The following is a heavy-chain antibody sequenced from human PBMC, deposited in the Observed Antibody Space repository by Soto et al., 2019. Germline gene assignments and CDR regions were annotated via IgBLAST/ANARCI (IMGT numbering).Heavy chain of an antibody. J-gene: IGHJ3*02. CDR1: GFAFSSHP. CDR3: ARGAFGSSRSCDI. V-gene: IGHV3-23*01. Sequence: VQVLESGGDLVHPGGSLRLSCAPSGFAFSSHPMSWVRQAPERGLEWVSGISDSGGLTYNADSVKGRFTISRDTSKNTLYLQMNSLRAEDTALYYCARGAFGSSRSCDIWGQGTMVTVSS. CDR2: ISDSGGLT. D-gene: IGHD6-6*01.